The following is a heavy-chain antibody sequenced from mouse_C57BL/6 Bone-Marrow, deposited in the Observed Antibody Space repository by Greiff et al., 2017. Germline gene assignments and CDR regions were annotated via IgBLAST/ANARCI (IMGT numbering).Heavy chain of an antibody. CDR1: GYTFTSYW. V-gene: IGHV1-7*01. Sequence: QVQLLQSGAELAKPGASVKLSCKASGYTFTSYWMHWVQQRPEQGLEWIGYINPSSGDTKYNQKFKDKGTLTANKSCITAYMQLMSLTDEDSAVYYGAREVPHAMDYWGQGTTVTVSS. J-gene: IGHJ4*01. CDR2: INPSSGDT. CDR3: AREVPHAMDY.